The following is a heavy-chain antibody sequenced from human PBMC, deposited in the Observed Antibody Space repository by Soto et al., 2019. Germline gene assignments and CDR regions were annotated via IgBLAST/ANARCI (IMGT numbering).Heavy chain of an antibody. Sequence: QVQLQESGPGLVKPSETLSLTCTVSGGSVSSGSYYWSWIRQPPGKGLEWIGYIYYSGNTNYNPSLTSRVTISLDTSKNQFSLRLSSVTAADTAVYYCATEKEGLLPLDYWGQGTLVTVSS. CDR2: IYYSGNT. CDR3: ATEKEGLLPLDY. V-gene: IGHV4-61*01. D-gene: IGHD3-10*01. J-gene: IGHJ4*02. CDR1: GGSVSSGSYY.